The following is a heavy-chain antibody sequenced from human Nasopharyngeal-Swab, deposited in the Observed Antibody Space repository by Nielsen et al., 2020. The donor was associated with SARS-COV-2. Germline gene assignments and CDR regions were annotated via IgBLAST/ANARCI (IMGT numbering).Heavy chain of an antibody. Sequence: GGSLRLSCAVSGFTFSNYWIHWVRQAPGKGLGWVSRINSDGSRTGYADSVKGRFAISRDNAKNTVYLEMNSLRAEDTAVYYCARDFDKTGDWGQGTLVTVSS. V-gene: IGHV3-74*01. CDR3: ARDFDKTGD. CDR1: GFTFSNYW. CDR2: INSDGSRT. J-gene: IGHJ4*02. D-gene: IGHD7-27*01.